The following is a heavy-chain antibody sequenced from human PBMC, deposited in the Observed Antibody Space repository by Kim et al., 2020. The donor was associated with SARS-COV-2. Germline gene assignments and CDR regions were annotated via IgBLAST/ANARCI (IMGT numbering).Heavy chain of an antibody. Sequence: GGSLRLSCAASGFTFSSYAMHWVRQAPGKGLEWVAVISYDGSNKYYADSVKGRFTISRDNSKNTLYLQMNSLRAEDTAVYYCARARGYSSGWYVPFDYWGQGTLVTVSS. CDR2: ISYDGSNK. CDR3: ARARGYSSGWYVPFDY. V-gene: IGHV3-30*04. CDR1: GFTFSSYA. J-gene: IGHJ4*02. D-gene: IGHD6-19*01.